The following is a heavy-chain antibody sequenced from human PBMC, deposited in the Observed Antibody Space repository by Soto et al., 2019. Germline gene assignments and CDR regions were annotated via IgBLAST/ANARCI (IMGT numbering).Heavy chain of an antibody. J-gene: IGHJ4*02. CDR1: GFTFSVYS. V-gene: IGHV3-48*02. CDR3: ARSVEGHFDY. CDR2: MTSDMRTI. D-gene: IGHD6-19*01. Sequence: PGGSLRLSGAASGFTFSVYSMNWIRQAPGKGLQWVSYMTSDMRTIHYADSVKGRFTISRDNAKNLVYLQMTSLRDEDTAVYYCARSVEGHFDYWGQGALVTVSS.